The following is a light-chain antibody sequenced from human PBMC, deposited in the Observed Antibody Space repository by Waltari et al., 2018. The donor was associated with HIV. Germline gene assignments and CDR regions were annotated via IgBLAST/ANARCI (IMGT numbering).Light chain of an antibody. CDR2: ADR. CDR3: QTWDNNAGV. J-gene: IGLJ2*01. V-gene: IGLV3-1*01. CDR1: KLGDTR. Sequence: SYEFTQPPSVSVAPDQTVRVQCFGAKLGDTRVCWYQKKPGQSPLLLIYADRKRHSGIPDRFAASNSGNTATLAISEAQAMDEAVYYCQTWDNNAGVFGGGTKLTVL.